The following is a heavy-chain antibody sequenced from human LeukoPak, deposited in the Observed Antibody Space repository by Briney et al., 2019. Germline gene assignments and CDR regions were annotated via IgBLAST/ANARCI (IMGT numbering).Heavy chain of an antibody. CDR1: GYTLTELS. J-gene: IGHJ3*02. Sequence: GASVKVSCKVSGYTLTELSMHWVRQAPGKGLEWMGGFDPEDGETIYAQKFQGRVTMTEDTSTDTAYMELSSLRSEDTAVYYCASNYYDSSGYYYVGAFDIWGQGTMVTVSS. V-gene: IGHV1-24*01. CDR3: ASNYYDSSGYYYVGAFDI. CDR2: FDPEDGET. D-gene: IGHD3-22*01.